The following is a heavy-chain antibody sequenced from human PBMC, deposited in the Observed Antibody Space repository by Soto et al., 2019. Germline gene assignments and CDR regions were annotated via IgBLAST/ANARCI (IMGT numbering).Heavy chain of an antibody. Sequence: GSLRLSCAASGFTFSRYGMHWVRQAPGKGLEWVAVIWYDGSNKYYADSVKGRFTISRDNSKNTLYLQMNSLRAEDTAVYYCAREVFWSGYYTHYYYYYGMDVWGQGTTVTVSS. CDR3: AREVFWSGYYTHYYYYYGMDV. V-gene: IGHV3-33*01. CDR2: IWYDGSNK. J-gene: IGHJ6*02. CDR1: GFTFSRYG. D-gene: IGHD3-3*01.